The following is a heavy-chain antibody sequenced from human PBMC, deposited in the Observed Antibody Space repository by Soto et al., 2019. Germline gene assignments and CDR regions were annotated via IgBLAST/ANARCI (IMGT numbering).Heavy chain of an antibody. CDR1: GFTFSSYG. V-gene: IGHV3-33*01. Sequence: QVQLVESGGGVVQPGRSLRLSCAAPGFTFSSYGMHWVRQAPGKGLEWVAVIWYDGSNKYYADSVKGRFTISRDNSKNTLYLQMNSLRAEDTAVYYCARDPDYGDYVHYYYGMDVWGQGTTVTVSS. D-gene: IGHD4-17*01. J-gene: IGHJ6*02. CDR3: ARDPDYGDYVHYYYGMDV. CDR2: IWYDGSNK.